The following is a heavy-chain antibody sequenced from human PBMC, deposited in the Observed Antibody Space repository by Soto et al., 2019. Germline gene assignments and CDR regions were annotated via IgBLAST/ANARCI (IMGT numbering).Heavy chain of an antibody. Sequence: EVQLVESGGGLVKPGGSLRLSCAASGFTFSSYSMNWVRQAPGKGLEWVSSISSSSSYIYYADSVKGRFTISRDNAKNSLYLQMNSLRAEDTAVYYCARDPPYYYDSSGNTPGGYFDLWGRGTLVTVSS. CDR1: GFTFSSYS. V-gene: IGHV3-21*01. J-gene: IGHJ2*01. CDR2: ISSSSSYI. CDR3: ARDPPYYYDSSGNTPGGYFDL. D-gene: IGHD3-22*01.